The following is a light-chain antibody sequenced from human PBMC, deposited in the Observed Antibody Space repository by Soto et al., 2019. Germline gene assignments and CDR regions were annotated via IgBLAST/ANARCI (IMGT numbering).Light chain of an antibody. CDR3: QQYGGSRWT. CDR1: QTISSSY. J-gene: IGKJ1*01. CDR2: GAS. V-gene: IGKV3-20*01. Sequence: EIVLTQSPGTLSLSPGERATLSCRASQTISSSYLAWYQQKPGQAPRLLIYGASSRATGIPDRFSGSGSGTDFTLTINRLEPEDFAVYYCQQYGGSRWTFGHGTKVEIK.